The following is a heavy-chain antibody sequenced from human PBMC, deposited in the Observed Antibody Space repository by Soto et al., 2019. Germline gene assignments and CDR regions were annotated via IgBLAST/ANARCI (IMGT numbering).Heavy chain of an antibody. D-gene: IGHD3-10*01. J-gene: IGHJ4*02. CDR1: GFTFSSYA. Sequence: GGSLRLSCAPSGFTFSSYAMSWVRQAPGKWLEWVSAISGSGGSTYYADSVKGRFTISRDNSKNTLYLQMNSLRGEDTAVYYCAIKFRGISGLGRGYFDYWGQGTLVTVSS. CDR2: ISGSGGST. CDR3: AIKFRGISGLGRGYFDY. V-gene: IGHV3-23*01.